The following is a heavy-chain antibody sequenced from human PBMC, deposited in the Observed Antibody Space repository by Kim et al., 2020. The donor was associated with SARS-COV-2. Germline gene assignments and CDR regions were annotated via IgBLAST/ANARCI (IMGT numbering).Heavy chain of an antibody. Sequence: GESLKISCKGSGYSFTSYWISWVRQMPGKGLEWMGRIDPSDSYTNYSPSFQGHVTISADKSISTAYLQWSSLKASDTAMYYCARSPLYCSGGSCYRNSDYWGQGTLVTVSS. CDR2: IDPSDSYT. V-gene: IGHV5-10-1*01. CDR1: GYSFTSYW. J-gene: IGHJ4*02. D-gene: IGHD2-15*01. CDR3: ARSPLYCSGGSCYRNSDY.